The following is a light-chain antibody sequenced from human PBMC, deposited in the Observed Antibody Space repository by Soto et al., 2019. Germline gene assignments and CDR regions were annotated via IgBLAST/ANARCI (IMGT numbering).Light chain of an antibody. V-gene: IGKV1-5*01. J-gene: IGKJ1*01. CDR2: DAS. CDR1: QSISIW. CDR3: QQYKTYAAT. Sequence: DIQMTQSPSTLFASVGDRVPITCRASQSISIWLAWYQQKPGQAPNLLIYDASSLESGVPSRFSGSGSGQEFTLTINSLQPDDFATYYCQQYKTYAATFGQGTKVEIK.